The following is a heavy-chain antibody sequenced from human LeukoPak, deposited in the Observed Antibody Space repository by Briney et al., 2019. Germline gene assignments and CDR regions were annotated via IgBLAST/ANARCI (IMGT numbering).Heavy chain of an antibody. CDR1: GGSFSGYY. Sequence: PSETLSLTCAVYGGSFSGYYWSWIPQPPGKGLEWIGEINHSGSTYYNPSLKSRVTISVDTSKNQFSLKLSSVTAADTAVYYCASSNIAAATNWGQGTLVTVSS. CDR3: ASSNIAAATN. CDR2: INHSGST. V-gene: IGHV4-34*01. D-gene: IGHD6-13*01. J-gene: IGHJ4*02.